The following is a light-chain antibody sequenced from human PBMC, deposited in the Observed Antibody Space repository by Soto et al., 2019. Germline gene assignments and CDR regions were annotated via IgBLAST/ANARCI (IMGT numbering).Light chain of an antibody. Sequence: QSALTQPASVSGSPGQSITISCTGTSSDVGSYNLVSWYQQHPGKAPKPMIYEGSKRPAGVSNRFSGSKSGNTASLTISGLQAEDEADYYCSSYPGSQVLGGGTKLTVL. V-gene: IGLV2-23*01. CDR2: EGS. J-gene: IGLJ2*01. CDR1: SSDVGSYNL. CDR3: SSYPGSQV.